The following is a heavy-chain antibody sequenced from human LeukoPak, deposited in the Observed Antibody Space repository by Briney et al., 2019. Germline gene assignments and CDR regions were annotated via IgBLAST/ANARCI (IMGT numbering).Heavy chain of an antibody. J-gene: IGHJ4*02. CDR1: GFTFSSYA. CDR3: ARTLGGAAMVSLFDY. V-gene: IGHV3-23*01. D-gene: IGHD5-18*01. CDR2: ISGSGGST. Sequence: GGSLRLSCAASGFTFSSYAMSWVRQAPGKGLEWVSAISGSGGSTYYADSVKGRFTISRDNSKKSLYLQMNSLSAEDTAVYYCARTLGGAAMVSLFDYWGQGTLVTVSS.